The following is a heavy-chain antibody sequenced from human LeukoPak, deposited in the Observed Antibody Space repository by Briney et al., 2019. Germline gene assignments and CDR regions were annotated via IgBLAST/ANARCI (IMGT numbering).Heavy chain of an antibody. CDR2: IYYSGST. Sequence: SQTLSLTCTVSGGSISSGSYYWSWIRQPAGKGLEWIGSIYYSGSTYYNPSLKSRVTISVDTSKNQFSLKLSSVTAADTAVYYCARLSTALYYDFWSGLYYFDYWGQGTLVTVSS. J-gene: IGHJ4*02. V-gene: IGHV4-39*01. CDR1: GGSISSGSYY. D-gene: IGHD3-3*01. CDR3: ARLSTALYYDFWSGLYYFDY.